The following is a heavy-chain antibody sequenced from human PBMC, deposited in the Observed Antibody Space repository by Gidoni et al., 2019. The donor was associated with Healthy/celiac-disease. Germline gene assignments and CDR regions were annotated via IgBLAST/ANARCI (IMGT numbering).Heavy chain of an antibody. CDR1: GYSFTSYW. V-gene: IGHV5-51*01. D-gene: IGHD3-3*01. J-gene: IGHJ5*02. CDR3: ARQTYYDFWSGYWRTNWFDP. CDR2: IYPGDSDT. Sequence: EVQLVQSGAEVKKPGESLKISCKGSGYSFTSYWIGWVRQMPGKGLEWMGIIYPGDSDTRYSPSFQGQVTISADKSISTAYLQWSSLKASDTAMYYCARQTYYDFWSGYWRTNWFDPWGQGTLVTVSS.